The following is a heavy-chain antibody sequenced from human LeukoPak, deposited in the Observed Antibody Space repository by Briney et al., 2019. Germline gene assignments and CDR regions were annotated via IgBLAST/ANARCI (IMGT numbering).Heavy chain of an antibody. D-gene: IGHD1-26*01. Sequence: GGSLRLSCAASGFTFSTYWMSWVRQAPGKGLEWVANIQQDGIKKYYVDSVEGRFTISRENAKNSLFLQMSSLRAEDTAVYYCASTEWVSAEDAFDIWGQGTMVTVSS. CDR1: GFTFSTYW. J-gene: IGHJ3*02. CDR2: IQQDGIKK. CDR3: ASTEWVSAEDAFDI. V-gene: IGHV3-7*01.